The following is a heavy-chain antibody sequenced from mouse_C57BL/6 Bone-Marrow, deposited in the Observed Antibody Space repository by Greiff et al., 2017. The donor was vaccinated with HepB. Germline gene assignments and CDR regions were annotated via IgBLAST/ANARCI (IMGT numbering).Heavy chain of an antibody. Sequence: EVKLEESGGGLVKPGGSLKLSCAASGFTFSDYGMHWVRQAPEKGLEWVAYISSGSSTIYYADTVKGRFTISRDNAKNTLFLQLTSLRSEDTAMYYCAYYHGPSYAMDYWGQGTSVTVSS. J-gene: IGHJ4*01. V-gene: IGHV5-17*01. D-gene: IGHD1-1*01. CDR1: GFTFSDYG. CDR2: ISSGSSTI. CDR3: AYYHGPSYAMDY.